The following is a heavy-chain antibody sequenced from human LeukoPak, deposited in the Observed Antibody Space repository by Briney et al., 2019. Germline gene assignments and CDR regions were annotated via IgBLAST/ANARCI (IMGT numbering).Heavy chain of an antibody. J-gene: IGHJ3*02. CDR3: ARSWYNGNYHGAFNM. D-gene: IGHD1-26*01. CDR2: IYYSWST. Sequence: SETLSLTCTVSGGSISSYYWSWIRQPPGKGLEWIGYIYYSWSTNYNPSLKSRVTISVDTSKNQFSLKLSSVTAADTAVYYCARSWYNGNYHGAFNMWDEGAMVTVTS. V-gene: IGHV4-59*01. CDR1: GGSISSYY.